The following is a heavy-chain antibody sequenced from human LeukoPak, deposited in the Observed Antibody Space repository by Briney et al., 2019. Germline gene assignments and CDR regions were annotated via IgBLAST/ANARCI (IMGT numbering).Heavy chain of an antibody. V-gene: IGHV1-69*04. Sequence: GSSVKVSCKASGGTFSSYAISWVRQAPGQGLEWMGRIIPILGIANYAQKFQGRVTITADKSTSTAYMELSSLRSEDTAVYCCARVITGTTLDYWGQGTLVTVSS. CDR2: IIPILGIA. CDR1: GGTFSSYA. D-gene: IGHD1-20*01. J-gene: IGHJ4*02. CDR3: ARVITGTTLDY.